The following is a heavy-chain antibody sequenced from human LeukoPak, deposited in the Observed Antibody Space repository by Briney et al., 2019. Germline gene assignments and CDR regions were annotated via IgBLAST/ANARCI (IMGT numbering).Heavy chain of an antibody. CDR1: GFTFSGYA. J-gene: IGHJ4*02. D-gene: IGHD1-20*01. CDR2: ISGSGDNT. Sequence: AGGSLRLSCAASGFTFSGYAMTGVRQAPGEGLEWVSAISGSGDNTYYADSVRGRFTISRDNSKNTLYLQMNSLRADDTAVYYCAKLTSNWYETYWGQGTLVTVSS. CDR3: AKLTSNWYETY. V-gene: IGHV3-23*01.